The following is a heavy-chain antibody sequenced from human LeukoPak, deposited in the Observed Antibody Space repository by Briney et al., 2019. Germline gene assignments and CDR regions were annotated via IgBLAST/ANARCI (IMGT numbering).Heavy chain of an antibody. J-gene: IGHJ4*02. D-gene: IGHD5-24*01. V-gene: IGHV3-23*01. Sequence: GGSLRLSCAASGFTFSSYAMSWFAQPPGKGREWFSAISGSGGSTYYADSVKGRFTISRDNSKNTLYLQMNSLRAEDTAVYYCAKDLAEMATIIDYWGQGTLVTVSS. CDR2: ISGSGGST. CDR3: AKDLAEMATIIDY. CDR1: GFTFSSYA.